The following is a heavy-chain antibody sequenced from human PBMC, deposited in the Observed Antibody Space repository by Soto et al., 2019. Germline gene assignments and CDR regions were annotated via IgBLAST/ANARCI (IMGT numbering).Heavy chain of an antibody. CDR2: IYYSGST. D-gene: IGHD2-15*01. V-gene: IGHV4-31*03. CDR3: ARVPNGPTAGSGMAFDI. J-gene: IGHJ3*02. CDR1: GGSISSGGYY. Sequence: QVQLQESGPGLVKPSQTLSLTCTVSGGSISSGGYYWSWIRQHPGKGLEWIGYIYYSGSTYYNPALKRRVTITVDTSKNQFSLKLSSVTAAETAVYYCARVPNGPTAGSGMAFDIWGQGTMVTVSS.